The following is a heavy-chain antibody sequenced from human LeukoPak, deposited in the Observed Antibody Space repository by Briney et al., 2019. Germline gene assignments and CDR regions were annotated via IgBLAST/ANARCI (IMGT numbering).Heavy chain of an antibody. CDR2: INPNSGDT. D-gene: IGHD3-10*01. CDR1: GYTFNAYY. Sequence: ASVKVSCKASGYTFNAYYLHWVRQAPGQGLEWMGWINPNSGDTKYAQKFQGRVTMTGDTSISTAYMELSRLRSDDTAVYYCARAMVRGVIISYYYYYYGMDVWGQGTTVTVSS. V-gene: IGHV1-2*02. CDR3: ARAMVRGVIISYYYYYYGMDV. J-gene: IGHJ6*02.